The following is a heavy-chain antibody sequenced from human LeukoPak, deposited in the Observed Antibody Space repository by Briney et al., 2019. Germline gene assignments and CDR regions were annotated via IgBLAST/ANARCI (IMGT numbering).Heavy chain of an antibody. Sequence: GSLRLSCAASGFTFSSYAMSWVRQPPGKGLEWIGSIYYSGSTYYNPSLKSRVTISVDTSKNQFSLKLSSVTAADTAVYYCTLTESGSYYDDLDYWGQETLVTVSS. V-gene: IGHV4-38-2*01. J-gene: IGHJ4*02. D-gene: IGHD1-26*01. CDR1: GFTFSSYA. CDR2: IYYSGST. CDR3: TLTESGSYYDDLDY.